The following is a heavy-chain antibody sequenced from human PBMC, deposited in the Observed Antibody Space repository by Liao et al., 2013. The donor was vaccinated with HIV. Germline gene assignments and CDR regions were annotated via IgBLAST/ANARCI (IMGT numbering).Heavy chain of an antibody. V-gene: IGHV4-34*01. CDR1: GGSFSGYY. CDR3: ARAQAGYYDSSGYYYV. J-gene: IGHJ4*02. D-gene: IGHD3-22*01. CDR2: ISYSGST. Sequence: QVQPQQWGAGLLKPSETLSLTCAVYGGSFSGYYWSWIRQPPGKGLEWIGYISYSGSTYYNPSLKSRLTISVDTSKNQFSLKLRSVTAADTAVYYCARAQAGYYDSSGYYYVWGQGTLVTVSS.